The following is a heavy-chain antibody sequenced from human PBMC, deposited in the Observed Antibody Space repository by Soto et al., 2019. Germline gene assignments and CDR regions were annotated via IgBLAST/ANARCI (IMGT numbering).Heavy chain of an antibody. CDR2: IYYSGST. Sequence: QVQLQESGPGLVKPSQTLSLTYTVSGGSISSGDYYWSWIRQPPGKGLEWIGYIYYSGSTYYNPSLKSRVTISVDTSKTQFSLQLSSVTAADTAVYYCAHSSSGRAFDIWGQGTMVTVSS. D-gene: IGHD6-19*01. V-gene: IGHV4-30-4*01. CDR3: AHSSSGRAFDI. CDR1: GGSISSGDYY. J-gene: IGHJ3*02.